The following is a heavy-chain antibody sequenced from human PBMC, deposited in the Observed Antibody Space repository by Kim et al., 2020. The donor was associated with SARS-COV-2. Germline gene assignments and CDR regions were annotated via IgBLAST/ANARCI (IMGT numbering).Heavy chain of an antibody. CDR1: GFTFSSYG. D-gene: IGHD4-4*01. CDR2: IWYDGSNK. V-gene: IGHV3-33*01. J-gene: IGHJ4*02. Sequence: GGSLRLSCAASGFTFSSYGMHWVRQAPGKGLEWVAVIWYDGSNKYYADSVKGRFTISRDNSKNTQYLQMNSLRAEDTAVDYCSRGYRRITVTTIGYWGQG. CDR3: SRGYRRITVTTIGY.